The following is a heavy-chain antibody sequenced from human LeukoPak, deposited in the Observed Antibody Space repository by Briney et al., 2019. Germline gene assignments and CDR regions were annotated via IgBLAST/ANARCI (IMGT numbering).Heavy chain of an antibody. CDR2: INPNSGGT. V-gene: IGHV1-2*02. D-gene: IGHD5-12*01. Sequence: GASVKVSCKASGYTFTSYDINWVRQAPGQGLEWMGWINPNSGGTNYAQKFQGRVTMTRDTSISTAYMELSRLRSDDTAVYYCARGRLGWLRTDAFDIWGQGTMVTVSS. CDR1: GYTFTSYD. J-gene: IGHJ3*02. CDR3: ARGRLGWLRTDAFDI.